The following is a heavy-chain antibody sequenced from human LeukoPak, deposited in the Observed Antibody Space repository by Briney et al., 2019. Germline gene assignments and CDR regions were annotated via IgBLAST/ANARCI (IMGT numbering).Heavy chain of an antibody. CDR2: ISSSSSNI. D-gene: IGHD5-24*01. J-gene: IGHJ4*02. CDR1: GFTFSSYE. Sequence: GGSLRLSCAASGFTFSSYEMNWVRQAPGKGLEWVSSISSSSSNIYYTDSVKGRFTISRDNARNSLYLQMNSLRAEDSALYYCARNLGYNACDYWGQGTLVTVSS. V-gene: IGHV3-21*01. CDR3: ARNLGYNACDY.